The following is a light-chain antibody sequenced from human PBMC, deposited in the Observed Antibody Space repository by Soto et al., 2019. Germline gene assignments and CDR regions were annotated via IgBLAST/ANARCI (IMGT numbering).Light chain of an antibody. J-gene: IGKJ2*01. V-gene: IGKV3-15*01. Sequence: EILMTQFPSTLSVYPGERATLSCRSSQSVRINLAWYQQKPGQAPRLLIFGASTRATGIPARFSGSGSGTEFTLTISSLQSEDYAVYYCQQYNNWPPYTFGQGTKVDIK. CDR3: QQYNNWPPYT. CDR1: QSVRIN. CDR2: GAS.